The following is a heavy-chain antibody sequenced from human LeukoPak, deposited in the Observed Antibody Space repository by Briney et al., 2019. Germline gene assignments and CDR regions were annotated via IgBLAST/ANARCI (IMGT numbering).Heavy chain of an antibody. CDR2: ISGSGGST. CDR1: GFTFSSYA. J-gene: IGHJ4*02. D-gene: IGHD2-15*01. Sequence: TGGSLRLSCAASGFTFSSYAMSWVRQAPGKGLEWVSAISGSGGSTYYADSVKGRFTISRDNSKNTLYLQMNSLRAEDTAVYYCAKFGYCSGGSCYGLLYFDYWGQGTLVTVSS. CDR3: AKFGYCSGGSCYGLLYFDY. V-gene: IGHV3-23*01.